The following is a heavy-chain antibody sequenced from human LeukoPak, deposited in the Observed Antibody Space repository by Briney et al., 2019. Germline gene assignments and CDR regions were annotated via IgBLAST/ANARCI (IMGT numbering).Heavy chain of an antibody. D-gene: IGHD4-11*01. CDR1: GFTFDDYG. CDR3: ARERGGDYSNYYYYYSMDV. CDR2: INWNGVTT. Sequence: GGSLRLSCAASGFTFDDYGMSWVRQAPGKGLEWVSGINWNGVTTRYADSVKGRFTISRDNAKNSLYLQMNSLRAEYTAFYYCARERGGDYSNYYYYYSMDVWGKGTTVTVSS. V-gene: IGHV3-20*04. J-gene: IGHJ6*03.